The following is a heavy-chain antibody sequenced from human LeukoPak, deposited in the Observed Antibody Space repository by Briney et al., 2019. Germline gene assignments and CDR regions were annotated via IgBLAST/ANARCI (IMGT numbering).Heavy chain of an antibody. CDR3: ARVRDTSGWYHFDN. J-gene: IGHJ4*02. D-gene: IGHD6-19*01. CDR1: GFTFNNYA. Sequence: GGSLRLSCAASGFTFNNYAMNWVRQAPGKGLEWVSGISYSGANTHYAASVKGRFTVSRDNSRNTLHLEMNSLRAEDTAVYYCARVRDTSGWYHFDNWGQGTRVTVSS. CDR2: ISYSGANT. V-gene: IGHV3-23*01.